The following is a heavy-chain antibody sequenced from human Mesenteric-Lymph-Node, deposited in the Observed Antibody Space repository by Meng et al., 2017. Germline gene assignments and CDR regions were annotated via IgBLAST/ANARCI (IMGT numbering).Heavy chain of an antibody. J-gene: IGHJ4*02. V-gene: IGHV1-2*06. CDR1: GYTFTGYY. D-gene: IGHD3-22*01. CDR3: ARGYYDSSGYYPFDY. CDR2: INPNSGGT. Sequence: QVQLVQSGAEVNKPGASVKVSCKASGYTFTGYYMHWVRQAPGQGLEWMGRINPNSGGTNYAQKFQGRVTMTRDTSISTAYMELSRLRSDDTAVYYCARGYYDSSGYYPFDYWGQGTLVTVSS.